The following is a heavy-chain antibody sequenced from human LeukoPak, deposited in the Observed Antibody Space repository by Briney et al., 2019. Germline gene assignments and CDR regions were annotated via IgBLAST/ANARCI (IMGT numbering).Heavy chain of an antibody. CDR2: IWGTDDKT. V-gene: IGHV3-23*01. CDR3: AKTQGYYDA. CDR1: GFTYSNYA. D-gene: IGHD2-15*01. J-gene: IGHJ5*02. Sequence: GGSLRLSCVASGFTYSNYAMSWVRQAPGKGLELVSGIWGTDDKTVYGDAVKGRFTISRDNSKNTLYLQMNSLRADDTAVYYCAKTQGYYDAWGQGALVTVSS.